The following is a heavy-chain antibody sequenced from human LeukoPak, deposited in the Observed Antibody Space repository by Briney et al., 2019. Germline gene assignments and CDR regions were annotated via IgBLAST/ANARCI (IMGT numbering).Heavy chain of an antibody. CDR3: ARSGPYGGNSETSDAFDI. CDR1: GYTFTSYY. CDR2: INPSGGST. Sequence: ASVKVSCKASGYTFTSYYMHWVRQVPGQGLEWMGIINPSGGSTSYAQKFQSRVTMTRDTSTSTVYMELSSLRSEDTAVYYCARSGPYGGNSETSDAFDIWGQGTMVTVSS. J-gene: IGHJ3*02. V-gene: IGHV1-46*01. D-gene: IGHD4-23*01.